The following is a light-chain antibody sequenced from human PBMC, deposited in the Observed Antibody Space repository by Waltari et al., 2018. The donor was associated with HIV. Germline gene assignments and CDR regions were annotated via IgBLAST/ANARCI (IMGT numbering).Light chain of an antibody. J-gene: IGLJ1*01. Sequence: QSALTQPASVSGSPGPSITLSCTGTSTDVGAYTYVSWYQQHPGKAPKLLLYEVSSRPSGVSNRFSGSKSGNTASLTISGLQAEDEADYYCSSYTASSTPAYVFATGTKVTVL. V-gene: IGLV2-14*03. CDR3: SSYTASSTPAYV. CDR2: EVS. CDR1: STDVGAYTY.